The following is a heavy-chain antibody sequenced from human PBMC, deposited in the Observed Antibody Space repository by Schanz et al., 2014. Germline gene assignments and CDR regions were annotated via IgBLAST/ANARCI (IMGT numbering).Heavy chain of an antibody. V-gene: IGHV3-7*04. J-gene: IGHJ6*02. CDR1: GFTFSSYW. Sequence: DVQLLESGGGLVKPGGSLRLSCAASGFTFSSYWMSWVRQAPGKGLEWVANIKQHGNEKYYVDSVKGRFTISRDNAKISLYLQMNSLRVEDTAVYYCARDTSYGMDVWGQGTTVTVSS. CDR2: IKQHGNEK. CDR3: ARDTSYGMDV.